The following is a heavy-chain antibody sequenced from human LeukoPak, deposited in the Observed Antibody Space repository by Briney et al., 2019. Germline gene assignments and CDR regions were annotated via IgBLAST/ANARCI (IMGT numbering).Heavy chain of an antibody. CDR3: ARVSKLGCSGVTCYSAFDY. Sequence: ASVKVSCKASGYTFTAYYIHWVRQAPGQGLEWMGWINPNSGGTDYAQKFQGRVTMTRDTSTTTAYMEMNRLTSGDTAVYFCARVSKLGCSGVTCYSAFDYWGQGSLVIVSS. J-gene: IGHJ4*02. CDR2: INPNSGGT. CDR1: GYTFTAYY. D-gene: IGHD2-15*01. V-gene: IGHV1-2*02.